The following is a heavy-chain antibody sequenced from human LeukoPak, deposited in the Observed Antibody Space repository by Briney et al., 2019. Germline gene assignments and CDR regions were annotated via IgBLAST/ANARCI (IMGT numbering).Heavy chain of an antibody. CDR1: RYSFNSYW. CDR2: IYPGYSDT. J-gene: IGHJ4*02. Sequence: GESLKISCKGSRYSFNSYWLGWVRQLPGKGLEWMGIIYPGYSDTRYSPSCQGQDTISADKSISTAYLQWRSLKASDTAMYYCARLPGIVATIERYFDYWGQGTLVTVSS. CDR3: ARLPGIVATIERYFDY. V-gene: IGHV5-51*01. D-gene: IGHD5-12*01.